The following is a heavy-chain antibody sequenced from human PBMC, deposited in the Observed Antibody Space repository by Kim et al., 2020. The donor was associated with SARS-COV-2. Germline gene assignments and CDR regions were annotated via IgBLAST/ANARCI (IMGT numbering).Heavy chain of an antibody. CDR2: IYYSGST. D-gene: IGHD2-2*01. V-gene: IGHV4-39*01. Sequence: SETLSLTCTVSGGSISSSSYYWGWIHQPPGKGLEWIGSIYYSGSTYYNPSLKSRDTISVDTSKNQFSLKLSSVTAADTAVYYCARQGIVVVPAAISAFDIWGQGTMVTVSS. J-gene: IGHJ3*02. CDR1: GGSISSSSYY. CDR3: ARQGIVVVPAAISAFDI.